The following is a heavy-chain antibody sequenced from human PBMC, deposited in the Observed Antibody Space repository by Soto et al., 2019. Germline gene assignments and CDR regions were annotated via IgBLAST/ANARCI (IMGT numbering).Heavy chain of an antibody. D-gene: IGHD6-19*01. CDR1: GYTFTSYA. Sequence: QVQLVQSGAEVKKPGASVKVSCKASGYTFTSYAMHWVRQAPGQRLEWMGWINAGNGNTKYSQKFQGRVTITRDTAASTAYMELSSLRSEDTAVYYCARGVAGPLHGFDPWGQGTLVTVSS. CDR2: INAGNGNT. J-gene: IGHJ5*02. CDR3: ARGVAGPLHGFDP. V-gene: IGHV1-3*01.